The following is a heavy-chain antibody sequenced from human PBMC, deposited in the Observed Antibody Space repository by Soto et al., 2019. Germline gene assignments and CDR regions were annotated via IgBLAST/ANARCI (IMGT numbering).Heavy chain of an antibody. CDR3: ARGPNYDILTGFDNFDY. V-gene: IGHV4-34*01. J-gene: IGHJ4*02. CDR2: INHSGST. CDR1: GGSFSGYY. Sequence: QVQLQQWGAGLLKPSETLSLTCAVYGGSFSGYYWSWIRQPPGKGLEWIGEINHSGSTNYNPSLKSRGTISVDTSKNHFSLKLSSVTAADTAVYYCARGPNYDILTGFDNFDYWGQGTLVTVSS. D-gene: IGHD3-9*01.